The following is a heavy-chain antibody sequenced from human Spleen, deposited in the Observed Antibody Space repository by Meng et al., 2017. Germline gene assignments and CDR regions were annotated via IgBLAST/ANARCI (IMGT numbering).Heavy chain of an antibody. V-gene: IGHV5-51*01. CDR1: GYNFPKYW. CDR2: VYPDDSDT. J-gene: IGHJ3*02. D-gene: IGHD6-13*01. Sequence: GESLKISCEGFGYNFPKYWIAWVRQMPGKGLECMGTVYPDDSDTRYSPSFYGQVTISADKSISTAYLQWNSLEVSDTAMYYCARRSSSGWYSFSAFHIWGQGTMVTVSS. CDR3: ARRSSSGWYSFSAFHI.